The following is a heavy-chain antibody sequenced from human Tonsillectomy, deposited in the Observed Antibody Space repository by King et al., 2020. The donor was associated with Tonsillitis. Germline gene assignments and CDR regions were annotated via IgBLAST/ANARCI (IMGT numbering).Heavy chain of an antibody. D-gene: IGHD5-18*01. Sequence: QLVQSGGGVVQPGRSLRLSCAASGFTFSSYGMHWVRQAPGKGLEWVAVISYDGSNKYYADSVKGRFTISRDNSKNTLYLQMNSLRAEDTAVYYCAKDVYVDTAMVTLYYYYYGMDVWGQGTTVTVSS. CDR2: ISYDGSNK. V-gene: IGHV3-30*18. CDR3: AKDVYVDTAMVTLYYYYYGMDV. J-gene: IGHJ6*02. CDR1: GFTFSSYG.